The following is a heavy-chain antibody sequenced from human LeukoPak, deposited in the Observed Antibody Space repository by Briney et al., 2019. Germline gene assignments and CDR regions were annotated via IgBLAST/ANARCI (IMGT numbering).Heavy chain of an antibody. Sequence: GGSLRLSCAASGFTFSSYWMSWVRQAPGKGLEWVANIRQDRSEKYYVDSVKGRFTISRDNAKNSLYLQMNSLRAEDTAVYYCAGDPYYDYVWGSYRGDGMDVWGKGTTVTVSS. J-gene: IGHJ6*04. CDR2: IRQDRSEK. CDR3: AGDPYYDYVWGSYRGDGMDV. CDR1: GFTFSSYW. D-gene: IGHD3-16*02. V-gene: IGHV3-7*03.